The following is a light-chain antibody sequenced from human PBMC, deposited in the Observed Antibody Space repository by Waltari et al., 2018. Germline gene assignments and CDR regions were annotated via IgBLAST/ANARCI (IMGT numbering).Light chain of an antibody. CDR2: QGS. Sequence: YDLTQPPSVSVSPGQTASFTRPGDNLGNKYPSWYQQKPGQSPLLVIYQGSKRPAGIPERISGSSSGNTATLTISGTQAMDEADYYCQAWDGNTGVFGAGTWVTVL. CDR3: QAWDGNTGV. J-gene: IGLJ1*01. V-gene: IGLV3-1*01. CDR1: NLGNKY.